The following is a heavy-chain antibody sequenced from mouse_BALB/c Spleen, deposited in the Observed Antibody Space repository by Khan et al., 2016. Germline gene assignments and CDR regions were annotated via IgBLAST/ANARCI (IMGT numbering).Heavy chain of an antibody. J-gene: IGHJ3*01. V-gene: IGHV2-9*02. CDR2: LWAGGSI. CDR1: GFSLTSYG. CDR3: ARGAGNGNTYLFVY. D-gene: IGHD2-10*01. Sequence: QVQLKQSGPGLVAPSQSLSITCTVSGFSLTSYGVHWVRQPPGKGLEWLGVLWAGGSINYNSALMSRLNFSKDNSRSQVFLKMNSLQTDDTAMYYCARGAGNGNTYLFVYWGQGTLVTVSA.